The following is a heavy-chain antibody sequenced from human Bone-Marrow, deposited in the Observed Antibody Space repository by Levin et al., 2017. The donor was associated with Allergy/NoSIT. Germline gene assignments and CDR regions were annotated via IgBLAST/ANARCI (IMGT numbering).Heavy chain of an antibody. D-gene: IGHD3-10*01. CDR3: ARAPYYGPARPYQSDY. CDR2: VYYTGSN. J-gene: IGHJ4*02. V-gene: IGHV4-39*01. Sequence: PSETLSLTCSVSGGSISSSTYSWGWIRQPPGKGLEWIGNVYYTGSNHYNPSLKSRVTISADTSKNQFSLKLSSVTAADTAVYYCARAPYYGPARPYQSDYWGQGTLVTVSS. CDR1: GGSISSSTYS.